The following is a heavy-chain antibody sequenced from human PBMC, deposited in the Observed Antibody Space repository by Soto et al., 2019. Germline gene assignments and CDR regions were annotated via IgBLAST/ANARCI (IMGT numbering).Heavy chain of an antibody. CDR2: FDPEDGET. D-gene: IGHD2-15*01. V-gene: IGHV1-24*01. CDR1: GYTLTELS. Sequence: GASVKVSCKVSGYTLTELSMHWVRQAPGKGLEWMGGFDPEDGETIYAQKFQGRVTMTEDTSTDTAYMELSSLRSEDTAVYYCATKKEWVGGRARYYYYGMDVWGQGTTVTVSS. J-gene: IGHJ6*02. CDR3: ATKKEWVGGRARYYYYGMDV.